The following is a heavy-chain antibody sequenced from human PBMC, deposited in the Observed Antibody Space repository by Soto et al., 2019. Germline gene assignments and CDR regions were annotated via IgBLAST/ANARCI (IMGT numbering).Heavy chain of an antibody. Sequence: SETLSLTCTVSGDSMTTVGYYWTWIRQHPGQGLEWIGFISYSGSTYYSSSLKGRVAISADTSKNQFSLKLNSVTAADTAVYYCTRGDYWGQGTLVTVSS. J-gene: IGHJ4*02. V-gene: IGHV4-31*02. CDR2: ISYSGST. CDR1: GDSMTTVGYY. CDR3: TRGDY.